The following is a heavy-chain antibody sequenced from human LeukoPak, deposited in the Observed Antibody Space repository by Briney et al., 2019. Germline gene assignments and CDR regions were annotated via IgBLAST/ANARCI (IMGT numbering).Heavy chain of an antibody. CDR1: GGSFSGYY. D-gene: IGHD2-15*01. CDR2: INHSGST. Sequence: PSETLSLTCAVYGGSFSGYYWSWIRQPPGKGLEWIGEINHSGSTNYNPSLKSRVTISVDTSKNQFSLKLSPVTAADTAVYYCARGVVADYWGQGTLVTVSS. V-gene: IGHV4-34*01. J-gene: IGHJ4*02. CDR3: ARGVVADY.